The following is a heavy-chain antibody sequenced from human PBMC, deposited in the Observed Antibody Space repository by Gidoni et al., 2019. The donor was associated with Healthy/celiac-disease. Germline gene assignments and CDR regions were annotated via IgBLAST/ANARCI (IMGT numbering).Heavy chain of an antibody. D-gene: IGHD2-2*01. CDR3: ARGRYQLTYNWFDP. Sequence: QVQLQESGPGLVKPSQTLSLTCTVSVGSISSGGYYWSWIRQHPGKGLEWIGYIYYSGSTYYNPSLKSRVTISVDTSKNQFSLKLSSVTAADTAVYYCARGRYQLTYNWFDPWGQGTLVTVSS. CDR1: VGSISSGGYY. V-gene: IGHV4-31*03. J-gene: IGHJ5*02. CDR2: IYYSGST.